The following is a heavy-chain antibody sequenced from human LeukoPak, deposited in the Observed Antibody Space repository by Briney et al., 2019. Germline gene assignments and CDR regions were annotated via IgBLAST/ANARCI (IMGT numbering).Heavy chain of an antibody. CDR3: ARGGLHYWFAP. J-gene: IGHJ5*02. Sequence: SQTLSLTFAISGDSVSCNSAAWNWLRQSPSRGLEWLGSTYYRSKWYNAYAVSVKSRMTINPDTSKSQFSLQLNSVTPEDTAIYYCARGGLHYWFAPRGQGTLVTVSS. D-gene: IGHD4-11*01. CDR1: GDSVSCNSAA. CDR2: TYYRSKWYN. V-gene: IGHV6-1*01.